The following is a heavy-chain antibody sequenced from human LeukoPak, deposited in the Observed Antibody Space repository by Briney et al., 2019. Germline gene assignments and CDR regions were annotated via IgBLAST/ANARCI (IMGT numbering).Heavy chain of an antibody. CDR1: GGSISSSSYY. CDR3: ANEGLRKDY. V-gene: IGHV4-39*01. J-gene: IGHJ4*02. Sequence: PSETLSLTCTVSGGSISSSSYYWGWIRQPPGKGLEWIGSNSGSTYYNPSLKSRVTISVDTSKNQFSLKLSSVTAADTAVYYCANEGLRKDYWGQGTLVTVPS. CDR2: NSGST.